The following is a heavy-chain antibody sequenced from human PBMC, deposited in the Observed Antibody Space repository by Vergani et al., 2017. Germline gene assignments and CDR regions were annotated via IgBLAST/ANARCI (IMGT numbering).Heavy chain of an antibody. V-gene: IGHV3-11*01. J-gene: IGHJ5*02. Sequence: QERLVQSGGGLVKPGGSLRLSCVASGFTFSDYDMNWLRQAPGKGLEWISSISSTAFTIHYADFAKGRFTISRDNAGNSLYLQMNTPTVDDTATYFCATQRERFGDLRGRWFDPWGQGTLVTVSS. CDR3: ATQRERFGDLRGRWFDP. D-gene: IGHD1-1*01. CDR1: GFTFSDYD. CDR2: ISSTAFTI.